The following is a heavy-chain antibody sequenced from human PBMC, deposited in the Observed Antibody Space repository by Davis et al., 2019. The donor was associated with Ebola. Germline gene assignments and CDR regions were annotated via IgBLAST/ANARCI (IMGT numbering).Heavy chain of an antibody. V-gene: IGHV5-51*01. CDR2: IYPGDSDT. J-gene: IGHJ5*02. CDR1: GYSFTNYW. CDR3: ARAWSQGNKWFDP. D-gene: IGHD2-8*02. Sequence: GESLKISRKVSGYSFTNYWIGWVRQKPGKGLEWMGIIYPGDSDTRYSPSFQGQVTISADKSISTAYLQWTSLKASDTAIYYCARAWSQGNKWFDPWGQGTLVTVSS.